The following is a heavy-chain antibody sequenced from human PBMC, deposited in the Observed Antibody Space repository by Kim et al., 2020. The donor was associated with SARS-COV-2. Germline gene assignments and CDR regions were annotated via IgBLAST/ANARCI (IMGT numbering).Heavy chain of an antibody. CDR3: ARVALILVRGVTITQRVGFDV. CDR2: IHHSGST. J-gene: IGHJ3*01. CDR1: GGSFSDYY. Sequence: SETLSLTCAVYGGSFSDYYWSWIRQPPGKGLEWIGEIHHSGSTNYNPSLKSRVTMSVETSRNQISLRLTSVTAADTAVYYCARVALILVRGVTITQRVGFDVWGLGTKVTVSA. D-gene: IGHD3-10*01. V-gene: IGHV4-34*01.